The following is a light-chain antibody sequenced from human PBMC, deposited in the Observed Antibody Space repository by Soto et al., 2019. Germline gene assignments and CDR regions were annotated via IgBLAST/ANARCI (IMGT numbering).Light chain of an antibody. CDR1: RNLFSNNKNY. CDR3: QQYYTTPRT. CDR2: WAS. J-gene: IGKJ2*01. Sequence: DIVMTQSPDSLAVSLGETITMNCKSSRNLFSNNKNYFAWYQQKPGQPPKLLIYWASTRESGVPVRFSGSGSGTDFTLTIRGLQAPDVAVYYCQQYYTTPRTFGRGTKLEI. V-gene: IGKV4-1*01.